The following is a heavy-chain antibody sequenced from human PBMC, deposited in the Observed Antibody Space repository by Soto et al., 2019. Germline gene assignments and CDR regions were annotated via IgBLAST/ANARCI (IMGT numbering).Heavy chain of an antibody. CDR3: ARGGWYPGY. Sequence: EVQLVESGGGLVQPGGSLRLSCAASGFTSSSYWMSWVRQAPGKGLEWVANIKQDGSEKYYVDSVKGRFTISRDNVENSLYLQMNSLRAEDTALYYCARGGWYPGYWGQGTLVTVSS. V-gene: IGHV3-7*04. CDR2: IKQDGSEK. J-gene: IGHJ4*02. D-gene: IGHD6-19*01. CDR1: GFTSSSYW.